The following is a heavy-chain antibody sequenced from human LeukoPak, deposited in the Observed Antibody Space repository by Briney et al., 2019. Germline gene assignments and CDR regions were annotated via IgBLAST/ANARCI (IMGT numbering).Heavy chain of an antibody. Sequence: GGSLRLSCAASGFTFDDYGMSWVRQAPGKGLEWVSGINWNGGSTGYADSVKGRFTISRDNAKNSLYLQMNSLRAEDTAVYYCAKDTKRTMVRGGFDYWGQGTLVTVSS. D-gene: IGHD3-10*01. V-gene: IGHV3-20*04. CDR2: INWNGGST. CDR1: GFTFDDYG. J-gene: IGHJ4*02. CDR3: AKDTKRTMVRGGFDY.